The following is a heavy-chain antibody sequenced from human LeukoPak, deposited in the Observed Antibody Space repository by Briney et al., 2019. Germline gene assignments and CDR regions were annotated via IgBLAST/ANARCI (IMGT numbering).Heavy chain of an antibody. CDR1: EFTFSKYR. CDR3: AGSSGWLFDY. V-gene: IGHV3-7*01. CDR2: IKEDGITI. Sequence: PGGSLRLSCSSSEFTFSKYRMNWVRQAPGKGLEWVVNIKEDGITIYYVDSVRGRFTISIDNAKNSVYLQMNSLRAEDTAVYYCAGSSGWLFDYWGQGSLVAVSS. J-gene: IGHJ4*02. D-gene: IGHD6-19*01.